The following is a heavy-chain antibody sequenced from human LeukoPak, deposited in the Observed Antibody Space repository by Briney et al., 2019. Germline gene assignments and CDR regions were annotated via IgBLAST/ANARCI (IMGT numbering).Heavy chain of an antibody. Sequence: WASVKVSCKASGYTFIGYYMHWVRQAPGQGLEWMGWINPNSGGTNYAQQFQGRVTMTRDTSISTAYMELSRLRSDDTAVYYCARDISSSVPGFDYWGQGTLVTVSS. J-gene: IGHJ4*02. CDR1: GYTFIGYY. V-gene: IGHV1-2*02. CDR2: INPNSGGT. CDR3: ARDISSSVPGFDY. D-gene: IGHD6-6*01.